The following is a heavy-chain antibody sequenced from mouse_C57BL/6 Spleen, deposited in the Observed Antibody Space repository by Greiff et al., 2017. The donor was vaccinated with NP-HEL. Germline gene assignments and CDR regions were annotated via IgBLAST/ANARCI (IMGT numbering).Heavy chain of an antibody. Sequence: VQLQQSGPELVKPGASVKISCKASGYTFTDYYMNWVKQSHGKSLAWIGDINPNNGGTSYNQKFKGKATLTVDKSSSTAYMELRSLTSEDSAVYYCALWLRRNYFDYWGQGTTLTVSS. J-gene: IGHJ2*01. CDR2: INPNNGGT. D-gene: IGHD2-2*01. V-gene: IGHV1-26*01. CDR3: ALWLRRNYFDY. CDR1: GYTFTDYY.